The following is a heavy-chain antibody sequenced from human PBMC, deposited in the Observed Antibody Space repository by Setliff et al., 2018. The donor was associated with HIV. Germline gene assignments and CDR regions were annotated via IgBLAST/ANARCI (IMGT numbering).Heavy chain of an antibody. Sequence: SLTCTVSGDSISSDFYWGWIRQPPRKGLEWIASIYHSGNTYYMPSLQSRVTISVDMSKNQFPLKLNSVTAADTAVYYCARGEACGGGCHYAFELWGRGTMVTVSS. CDR3: ARGEACGGGCHYAFEL. V-gene: IGHV4-38-2*02. CDR2: IYHSGNT. J-gene: IGHJ3*01. CDR1: GDSISSDFY. D-gene: IGHD2-21*02.